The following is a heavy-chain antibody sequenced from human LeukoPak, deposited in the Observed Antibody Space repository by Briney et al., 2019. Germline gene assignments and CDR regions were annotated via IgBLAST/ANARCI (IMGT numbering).Heavy chain of an antibody. Sequence: GGSLRLSCAASGVTVSSNYMSWVREAPGEGLEWVSVIYSGGSTYYADSVKGRFTISRDNSKNTLYLQMNSLRAEDTAVYYCARGNWNDEYNWFDPWGQGTLVTVSS. D-gene: IGHD1-20*01. J-gene: IGHJ5*02. CDR2: IYSGGST. CDR3: ARGNWNDEYNWFDP. CDR1: GVTVSSNY. V-gene: IGHV3-53*01.